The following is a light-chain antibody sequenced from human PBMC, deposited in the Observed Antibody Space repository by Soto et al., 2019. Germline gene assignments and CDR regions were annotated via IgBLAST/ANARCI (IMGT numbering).Light chain of an antibody. CDR1: QSVGSD. Sequence: EIVMTQSPATLSVSPGERATLSCRASQSVGSDLAWYQQKPGQPPRLLIYGASTRATGISARFSGSGSGTEFTLTISGLQSEDFALYYCQQYNIWPPYTFGQGTKVDIK. CDR3: QQYNIWPPYT. CDR2: GAS. V-gene: IGKV3-15*01. J-gene: IGKJ2*01.